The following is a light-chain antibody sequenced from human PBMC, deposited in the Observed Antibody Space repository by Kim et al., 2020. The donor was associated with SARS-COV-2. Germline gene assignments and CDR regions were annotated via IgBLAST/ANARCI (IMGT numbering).Light chain of an antibody. V-gene: IGKV3-15*01. Sequence: MFPGERATLSCRASQSVSDNLAWYQQKPGQAPRLLIYDASTRATGIPARFSGSGSGTQFTLTISSLQSEDFAVYYCHQYNNWTLTFGGGTKVDIK. CDR1: QSVSDN. CDR2: DAS. CDR3: HQYNNWTLT. J-gene: IGKJ4*01.